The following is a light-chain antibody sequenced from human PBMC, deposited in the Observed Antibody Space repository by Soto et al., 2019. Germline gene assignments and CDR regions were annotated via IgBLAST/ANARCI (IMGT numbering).Light chain of an antibody. CDR2: GAS. V-gene: IGKV3-15*01. CDR1: QSVASH. Sequence: MTQSPSTLSASVGDRVTITCRASQSVASHLAWYQQKPGQAPRLLIFGASVRATGIPARFSGSGSGTEFVLTIDSLQSEDFAVYYCHQYNDWPSITFGQGTRLEIK. J-gene: IGKJ5*01. CDR3: HQYNDWPSIT.